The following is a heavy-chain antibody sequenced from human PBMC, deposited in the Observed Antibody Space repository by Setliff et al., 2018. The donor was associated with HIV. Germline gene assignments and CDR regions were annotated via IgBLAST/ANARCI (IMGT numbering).Heavy chain of an antibody. D-gene: IGHD2-2*01. CDR2: INHSGST. CDR3: ARRLPRYCSSSSCYRYWFDP. CDR1: GASFSGYY. V-gene: IGHV4-34*01. Sequence: SETLSLTCAVYGASFSGYYWSWIRQPPGKGLEWIGEINHSGSTNYNPSLNSRVTISVDTSKNQFSLKLSYVTAADTAVYYCARRLPRYCSSSSCYRYWFDPWGQGTQVTVSS. J-gene: IGHJ5*02.